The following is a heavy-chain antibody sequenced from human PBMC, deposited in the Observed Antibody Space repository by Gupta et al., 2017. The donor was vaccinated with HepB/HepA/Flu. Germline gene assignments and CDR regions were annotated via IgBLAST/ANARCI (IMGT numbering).Heavy chain of an antibody. CDR3: VRASLGVEIYFQN. D-gene: IGHD3-3*01. CDR1: GFTFSDHY. J-gene: IGHJ1*01. V-gene: IGHV3-72*01. Sequence: EVQLVESGVGLVQPGGSLRLSCAASGFTFSDHYMDWVRQAPGKGLEWVARTRNKANSYTTEYAASVKGRFTISRDESQSSLNLQMNSLKIEDTAVYFCVRASLGVEIYFQNWGQGTLVTVSS. CDR2: TRNKANSYTT.